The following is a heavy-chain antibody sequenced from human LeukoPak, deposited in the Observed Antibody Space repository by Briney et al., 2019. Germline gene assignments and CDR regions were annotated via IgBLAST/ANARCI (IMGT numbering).Heavy chain of an antibody. Sequence: SETLSLTCTVSGGSISSDCWSWIRQPPGKGLEWLGYIYYSGSTNYNPPLKSRVTISVDTSKNQFSLKLSSVTAADTAVYYCARFEQVVPPVWGQGTLVTVSS. J-gene: IGHJ4*02. CDR1: GGSISSDC. CDR3: ARFEQVVPPV. V-gene: IGHV4-59*01. CDR2: IYYSGST. D-gene: IGHD2-21*01.